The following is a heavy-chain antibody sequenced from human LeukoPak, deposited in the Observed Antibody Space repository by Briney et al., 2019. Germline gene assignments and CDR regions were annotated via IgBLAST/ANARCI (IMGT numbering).Heavy chain of an antibody. Sequence: GGSLRLSCVGSGFMFSRYRMNWVRQAPGKGLEWVANIKQDESGKDYVDSVRGRFIISRDNAKNSLYLQMNSLRAEDTAIYFCARDAIADADDEYFPDWGQGTLVTVSS. CDR1: GFMFSRYR. CDR3: ARDAIADADDEYFPD. CDR2: IKQDESGK. J-gene: IGHJ1*01. V-gene: IGHV3-7*01. D-gene: IGHD2-21*01.